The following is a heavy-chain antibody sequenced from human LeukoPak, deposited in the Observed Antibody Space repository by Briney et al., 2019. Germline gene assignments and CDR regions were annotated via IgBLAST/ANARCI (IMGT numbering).Heavy chain of an antibody. V-gene: IGHV1-2*02. J-gene: IGHJ6*02. CDR3: ARTVITMVRGVKRTLYGMDV. CDR2: INPNSGGT. D-gene: IGHD3-10*01. Sequence: PEASVKVSCKASGYTFTGYYMRWVRQAPGQGLEWVGWINPNSGGTNYAQKFQGRVTMTRDTSISTAYMELSRLRSDDTAVYYCARTVITMVRGVKRTLYGMDVWGQGTTVTVSS. CDR1: GYTFTGYY.